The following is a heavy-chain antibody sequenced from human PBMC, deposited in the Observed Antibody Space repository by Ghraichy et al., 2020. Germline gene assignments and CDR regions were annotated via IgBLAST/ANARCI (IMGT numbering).Heavy chain of an antibody. J-gene: IGHJ6*03. V-gene: IGHV3-48*01. CDR2: IAAGVSST. CDR3: ARVVIEVVIAATRNYYYYYMDV. D-gene: IGHD2-21*01. CDR1: GFIFSDYS. Sequence: GGSLRLSCAASGFIFSDYSMNWVRQAPGKGLEWLSYIAAGVSSTYYADSVKGRFTISRDNAKNSLYLQMDSLRAEDTAVYYCARVVIEVVIAATRNYYYYYMDVWGKGTTVTVSS.